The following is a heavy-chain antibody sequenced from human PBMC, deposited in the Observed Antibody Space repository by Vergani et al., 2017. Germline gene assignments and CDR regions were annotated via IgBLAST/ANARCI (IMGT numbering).Heavy chain of an antibody. V-gene: IGHV3-30*02. CDR1: RFTFSSYG. D-gene: IGHD2-8*01. J-gene: IGHJ6*02. Sequence: VQLVESGGGLVKPGGSLRLSCAASRFTFSSYGMHWVRQAPGKGLEWVAFIRYDGSNKYYADSVKGRFTTSRDNTNNSLFLQLRSLRAEDAAVYYCARDCTSGGCPDNYGMDVWGQGATVTVSS. CDR2: IRYDGSNK. CDR3: ARDCTSGGCPDNYGMDV.